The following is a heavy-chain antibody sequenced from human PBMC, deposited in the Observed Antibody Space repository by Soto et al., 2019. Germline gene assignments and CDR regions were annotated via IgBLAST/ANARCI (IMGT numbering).Heavy chain of an antibody. CDR2: NKSDGSST. D-gene: IGHD3-9*01. CDR3: VRSTGYHRGYFDY. V-gene: IGHV3-74*01. CDR1: GFTFSTYW. Sequence: EVRLVESGGDLVQPGGSLRLSCAAAGFTFSTYWMHWVRQVPGKGLVWVSRNKSDGSSTNYADSVKGRFTISRDNAKNTLFLQMISLRAEDTAVYYCVRSTGYHRGYFDYWGQGTLVTVSS. J-gene: IGHJ4*02.